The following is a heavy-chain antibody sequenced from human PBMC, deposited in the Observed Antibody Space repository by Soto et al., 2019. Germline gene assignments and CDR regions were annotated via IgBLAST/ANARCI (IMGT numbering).Heavy chain of an antibody. CDR3: ARDPNQGWIFGVVTPIGMDV. D-gene: IGHD3-3*01. Sequence: PGGSLRLSCAASGFTFSSSGMHWVRQAPGKGLEWVAVTSFDGSSGYYADYVKGRFTISRDNSKNTLYLQMNSLRAEDTAVYYFARDPNQGWIFGVVTPIGMDVWGQGTTVTVSS. CDR1: GFTFSSSG. CDR2: TSFDGSSG. V-gene: IGHV3-30*03. J-gene: IGHJ6*02.